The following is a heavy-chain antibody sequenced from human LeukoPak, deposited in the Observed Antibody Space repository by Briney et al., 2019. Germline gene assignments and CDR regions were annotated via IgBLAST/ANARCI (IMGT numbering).Heavy chain of an antibody. CDR3: ATDISFYSSGTDY. V-gene: IGHV3-9*01. CDR1: GFNFGDYA. CDR2: ISWNSGSI. Sequence: GRCLRLSCAASGFNFGDYAMHWVRQSPGKGLEWVSGISWNSGSIGYADSVKGRFTISRDNAKNSLYLHMNSLRVEDTAVYYCATDISFYSSGTDYWGHGTLVTVSS. J-gene: IGHJ4*01. D-gene: IGHD3-22*01.